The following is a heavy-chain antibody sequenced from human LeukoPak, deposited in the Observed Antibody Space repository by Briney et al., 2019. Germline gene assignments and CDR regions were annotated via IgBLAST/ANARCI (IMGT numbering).Heavy chain of an antibody. V-gene: IGHV3-23*01. D-gene: IGHD6-13*01. J-gene: IGHJ5*02. CDR3: AKDLSSSWYVGWFDP. CDR2: ISGSGGST. CDR1: GFTFSSHA. Sequence: GASLRISCAASGFTFSSHAMSRVRQAPGKGLEWVSAISGSGGSTYYADSVKGRFTISRDNSKNTLYLQMNSLRAEDTAVYYCAKDLSSSWYVGWFDPWGQGTLVTVSS.